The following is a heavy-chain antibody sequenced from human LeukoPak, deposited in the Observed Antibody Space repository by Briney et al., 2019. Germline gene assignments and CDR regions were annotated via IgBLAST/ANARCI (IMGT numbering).Heavy chain of an antibody. CDR1: GDSISTSSYY. J-gene: IGHJ6*03. V-gene: IGHV4-39*01. CDR3: ARHKDYYYSYMDV. Sequence: SEALSLTCSVSGDSISTSSYYWGWIRQPPGKGLEWIGTIYYSGSTYYNPSLTSRVTISVDTSKNQFSLKLSSVTAADTAVYYCARHKDYYYSYMDVWGKGTTVTISS. CDR2: IYYSGST.